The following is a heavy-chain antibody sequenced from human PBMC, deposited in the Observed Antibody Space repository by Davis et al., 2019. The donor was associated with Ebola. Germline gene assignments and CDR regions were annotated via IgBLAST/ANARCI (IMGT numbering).Heavy chain of an antibody. Sequence: AASVKVSCKASGYTFTRYGISWLRQAPGQGLEWMGWISGYNGDTNYAQKLQGRVTMTTDTSTSTAYMELRSLRSDDTAVYYCARVYYDFWSGYPNWFDPWGQGTLVTVSS. D-gene: IGHD3-3*01. CDR2: ISGYNGDT. CDR3: ARVYYDFWSGYPNWFDP. J-gene: IGHJ5*02. V-gene: IGHV1-18*01. CDR1: GYTFTRYG.